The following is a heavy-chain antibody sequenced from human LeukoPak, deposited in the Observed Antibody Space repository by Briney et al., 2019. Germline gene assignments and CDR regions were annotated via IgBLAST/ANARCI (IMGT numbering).Heavy chain of an antibody. J-gene: IGHJ3*02. CDR2: IYHSGST. D-gene: IGHD2-15*01. CDR3: ASSSGDGFDI. V-gene: IGHV4-38-2*02. CDR1: GYSISSGYC. Sequence: SETLSLTCTVSGYSISSGYCWGWIRQPPGKGLEWIGSIYHSGSTYYNPSLKSRVTISVDTSKNQFSLKLSSMTAADTAVYYCASSSGDGFDIWGQGTLVTVSS.